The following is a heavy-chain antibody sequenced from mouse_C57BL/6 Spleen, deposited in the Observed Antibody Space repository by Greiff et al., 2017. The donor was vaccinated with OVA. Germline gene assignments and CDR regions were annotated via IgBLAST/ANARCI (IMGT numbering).Heavy chain of an antibody. J-gene: IGHJ3*01. CDR1: GYTFTEYT. V-gene: IGHV1-62-2*01. D-gene: IGHD4-1*01. CDR3: ARDEEGANWDDWLAY. Sequence: VQLQQSGAELVKPGASVKLSCKASGYTFTEYTIHWVKQRSGQGLEWIGWFYPGSGSIKYNEKFKDKATLTADKSSSTVYMELSRLTAEYTAVYFCARDEEGANWDDWLAYWGQGTLVTVSA. CDR2: FYPGSGSI.